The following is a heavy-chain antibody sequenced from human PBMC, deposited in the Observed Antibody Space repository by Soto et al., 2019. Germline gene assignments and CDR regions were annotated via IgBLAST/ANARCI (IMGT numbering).Heavy chain of an antibody. CDR1: GFTFSNAW. Sequence: GGSLRLSCAASGFTFSNAWINWVRQAPGKGLEWVGRIKSKTDGGTTDFAAPVKGRFAISRDDSKNMVYLQMNSLKTENTAVYYCTTDSYSTIVIIRFDYWGQGTLVTVSS. V-gene: IGHV3-15*07. D-gene: IGHD2-2*01. CDR3: TTDSYSTIVIIRFDY. CDR2: IKSKTDGGTT. J-gene: IGHJ4*02.